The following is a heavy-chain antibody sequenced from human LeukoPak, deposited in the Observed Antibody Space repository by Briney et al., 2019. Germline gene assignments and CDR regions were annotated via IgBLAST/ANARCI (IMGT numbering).Heavy chain of an antibody. J-gene: IGHJ5*02. D-gene: IGHD2-15*01. V-gene: IGHV4-59*01. CDR2: IYYSGST. CDR1: GGSISSYY. CDR3: ARGYCSGGSCYPSNWFDP. Sequence: KASETLSLTCTVSGGSISSYYWSWIRQPPGKGLEWIGYIYYSGSTNYNPSLKSRVTISVDTSKNQFSLKLSSVTAAATAVYYCARGYCSGGSCYPSNWFDPWGQGTLVTVSS.